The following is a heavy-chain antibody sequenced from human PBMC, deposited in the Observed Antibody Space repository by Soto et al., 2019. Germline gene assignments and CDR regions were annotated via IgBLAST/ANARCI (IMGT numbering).Heavy chain of an antibody. CDR3: ARESGSGWPLGY. D-gene: IGHD6-19*01. V-gene: IGHV4-61*01. CDR2: IYYSGST. Sequence: PSETLSLTCTVSGGSVSSGSYYWSWIRQPPGKGLEWIGYIYYSGSTNYNPSLKSRVTISVDTSKNQFSLKLSSVTAADTAVYYCARESGSGWPLGYWGQGTLVTVSS. J-gene: IGHJ4*02. CDR1: GGSVSSGSYY.